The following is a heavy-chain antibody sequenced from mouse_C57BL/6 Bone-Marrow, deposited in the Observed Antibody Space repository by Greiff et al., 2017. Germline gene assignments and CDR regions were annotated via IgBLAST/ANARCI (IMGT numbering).Heavy chain of an antibody. Sequence: VQLQQSGAELARPGASVKLSCKASGYTFTSYGISWVKQRPGQGLEWIGEIYPRSGNTYYNEKFKGKATLTADKSSSTAYMELRSLTSEDSAVYFCAREGYYYAMDYWGQGTSVTVSS. V-gene: IGHV1-81*01. J-gene: IGHJ4*01. CDR3: AREGYYYAMDY. CDR2: IYPRSGNT. CDR1: GYTFTSYG.